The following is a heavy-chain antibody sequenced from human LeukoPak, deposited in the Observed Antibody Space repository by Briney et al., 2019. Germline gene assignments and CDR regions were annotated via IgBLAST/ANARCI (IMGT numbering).Heavy chain of an antibody. J-gene: IGHJ4*02. D-gene: IGHD6-6*01. V-gene: IGHV3-30*02. CDR2: IENDGSNK. Sequence: GGSLRLSCAASGFIFSNYGMCWVRQAPGKGLEWVAFIENDGSNKYYADSVRGRFTISRDNSRNTLYMQMNSLRVEDTAVYYCAKDPARGQLGIFDYWGQGVLVTVSS. CDR3: AKDPARGQLGIFDY. CDR1: GFIFSNYG.